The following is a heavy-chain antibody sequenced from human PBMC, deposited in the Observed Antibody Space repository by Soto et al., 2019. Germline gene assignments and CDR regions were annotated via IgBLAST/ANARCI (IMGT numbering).Heavy chain of an antibody. CDR2: IYYSGST. D-gene: IGHD3-10*01. V-gene: IGHV4-39*01. J-gene: IGHJ3*02. Sequence: SETLSLTCTVSGGSISSSSYYWGWIRQPPGKGLEWIGSIYYSGSTYYNPSLKSRVTISVDTSKNQSSLKLGSVTAADTAVYYCARQGYYYRSGSYYNIAFDIWGQGTMVTVS. CDR1: GGSISSSSYY. CDR3: ARQGYYYRSGSYYNIAFDI.